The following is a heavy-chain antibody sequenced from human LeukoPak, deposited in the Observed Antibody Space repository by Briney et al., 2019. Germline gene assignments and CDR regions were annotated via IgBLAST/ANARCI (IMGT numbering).Heavy chain of an antibody. CDR2: ITPLFGTA. CDR3: ARGRSCSGGSCYYDY. CDR1: GGTFSNYA. J-gene: IGHJ4*02. V-gene: IGHV1-69*01. D-gene: IGHD2-15*01. Sequence: SVKVSCKASGGTFSNYAINWVRQAPGQGLEWMGGITPLFGTAKYAQKFQGRVTIIADESTSTAYMELSSLRSEDTAVYYCARGRSCSGGSCYYDYWGQGTLVTVSS.